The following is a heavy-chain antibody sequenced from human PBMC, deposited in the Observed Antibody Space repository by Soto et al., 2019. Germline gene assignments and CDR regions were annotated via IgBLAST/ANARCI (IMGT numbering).Heavy chain of an antibody. V-gene: IGHV1-46*01. D-gene: IGHD4-4*01. CDR2: INPSGGST. CDR1: GYTFSTYY. CDR3: ARYDYNGYYSAY. J-gene: IGHJ4*02. Sequence: QVQLVQSGAEVKKPGASVKVSCKASGYTFSTYYMHWVRQAPGQGYEWMGIINPSGGSTTYAQKFQGRVTMTRDTSTTTVYLELSSLKSEDTAVYYCARYDYNGYYSAYGGQGTLGTVSS.